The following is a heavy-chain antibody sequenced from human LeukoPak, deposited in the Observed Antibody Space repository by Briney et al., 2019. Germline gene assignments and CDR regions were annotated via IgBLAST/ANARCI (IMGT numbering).Heavy chain of an antibody. Sequence: ASVKVSCKASGYTFTSYGISWVRQAPGQGLEWMGWISGYNGNTNYAQKLQGRVTMTTDTSTSTAYMELRSLRSDDTAVYYCARVGYDDYGDREVDYWGQGTLVTVSS. D-gene: IGHD4-17*01. V-gene: IGHV1-18*01. CDR2: ISGYNGNT. J-gene: IGHJ4*02. CDR3: ARVGYDDYGDREVDY. CDR1: GYTFTSYG.